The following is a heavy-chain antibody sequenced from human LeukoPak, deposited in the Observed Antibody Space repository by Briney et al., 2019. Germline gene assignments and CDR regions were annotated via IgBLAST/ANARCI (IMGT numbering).Heavy chain of an antibody. J-gene: IGHJ4*02. V-gene: IGHV4-34*01. CDR1: GGSFSGYY. CDR2: INHSGST. Sequence: PSETLSLTCAVYGGSFSGYYWSWIRQPPGKGLEWIGEINHSGSTNYNPSLKSRVTISVDTSKNQFSLKLSSVTAADTAVYYCARGGISSWYRGWYFDYWGQGTLVTVSS. D-gene: IGHD6-13*01. CDR3: ARGGISSWYRGWYFDY.